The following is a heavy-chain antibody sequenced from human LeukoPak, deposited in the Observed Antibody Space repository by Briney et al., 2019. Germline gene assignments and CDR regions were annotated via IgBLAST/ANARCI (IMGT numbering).Heavy chain of an antibody. J-gene: IGHJ1*01. Sequence: ASVKVSCKASGYTFTGYYMHWVRQAPGQGLEWMGWINPNSGGTNYAQTFQGRVTMTRDTSISTAYMELSRLRSDDTAVYYCARDRDDSSGYLYFQHWGQGTLVTVSS. CDR2: INPNSGGT. CDR1: GYTFTGYY. V-gene: IGHV1-2*02. D-gene: IGHD3-22*01. CDR3: ARDRDDSSGYLYFQH.